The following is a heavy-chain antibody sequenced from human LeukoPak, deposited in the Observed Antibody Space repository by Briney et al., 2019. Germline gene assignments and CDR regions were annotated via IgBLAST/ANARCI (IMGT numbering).Heavy chain of an antibody. D-gene: IGHD4-17*01. V-gene: IGHV3-30*02. J-gene: IGHJ4*02. CDR3: AKDIVSDYGADFDY. Sequence: GGSLRLSCAASGFTFSSYGMHWVRQAPGKGLEWVAFIRYDGSNKYYADSVKGRFTISRDNSKNSLYLQMNSLRTEDTALYYCAKDIVSDYGADFDYWGQGTLVTVSS. CDR1: GFTFSSYG. CDR2: IRYDGSNK.